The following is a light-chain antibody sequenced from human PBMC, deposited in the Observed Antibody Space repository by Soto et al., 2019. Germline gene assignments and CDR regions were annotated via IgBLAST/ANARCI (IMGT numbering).Light chain of an antibody. CDR2: KAS. V-gene: IGKV1-5*03. CDR1: QSISSW. CDR3: QHYNTYPLT. Sequence: DIQMTQSPSTLSASVGDRVTITCRASQSISSWLAWYQQKPGKAPKLLFYKASSLESGVPSRFSGSGSVTEFTLTISSLQPDDFATYYCQHYNTYPLTFGGGTKVEIK. J-gene: IGKJ4*01.